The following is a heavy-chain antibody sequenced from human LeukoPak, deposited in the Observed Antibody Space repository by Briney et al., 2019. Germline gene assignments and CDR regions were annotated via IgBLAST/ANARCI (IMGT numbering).Heavy chain of an antibody. CDR3: AKGHRSSSSFFDS. D-gene: IGHD6-19*01. CDR1: SGFA. J-gene: IGHJ4*02. V-gene: IGHV3-23*01. CDR2: INGRGDDT. Sequence: PGGSLRLSCAAFSGFAMSWVRQAPGKGLEWVSAINGRGDDTYYPDSVKGRFTISGDNSNNTLYLQMNSLRAEDTAVYYCAKGHRSSSSFFDSWGQGILVTVSS.